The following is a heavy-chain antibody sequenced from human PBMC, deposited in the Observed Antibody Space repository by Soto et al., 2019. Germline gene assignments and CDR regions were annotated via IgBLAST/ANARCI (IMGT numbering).Heavy chain of an antibody. Sequence: GGSLRLACAASGFTFSSYAMSWVRPAPGKGLEWVSAISVSGGSTYYADSVKGRFTISRDNSKNTLYLQMNSLRAEDTAVYYCAKVLGRRIMITFGSPTPLDFWGQGTLGTVPS. CDR2: ISVSGGST. V-gene: IGHV3-23*01. D-gene: IGHD3-16*01. J-gene: IGHJ4*02. CDR3: AKVLGRRIMITFGSPTPLDF. CDR1: GFTFSSYA.